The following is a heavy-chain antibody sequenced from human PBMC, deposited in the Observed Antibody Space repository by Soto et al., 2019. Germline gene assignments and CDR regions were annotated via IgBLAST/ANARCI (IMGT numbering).Heavy chain of an antibody. CDR3: AREKVIVASPYCDY. D-gene: IGHD3-22*01. V-gene: IGHV3-30*19. CDR2: ISFDGSNI. J-gene: IGHJ4*02. CDR1: GFTFSSYG. Sequence: PGGSLRLSCAASGFTFSSYGMHWVRQAPGKGLEWVAVISFDGSNIYYADSVKGRFTVSRDNSKNTLYLQMNSLKPDDAAVYYCAREKVIVASPYCDYWGQGALVTVSS.